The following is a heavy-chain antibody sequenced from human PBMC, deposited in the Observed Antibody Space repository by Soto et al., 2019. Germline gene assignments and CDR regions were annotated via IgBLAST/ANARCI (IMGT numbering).Heavy chain of an antibody. J-gene: IGHJ4*02. Sequence: QVQLQQWGAGLLKPSETLSLTCAVYGGSFSGYYWSWIRQPPGKGLEWIGEINHSGSTNYNPSLKSRVTISVETSKNQFSLKLSSVTAADTAVYYCARSSRWYSSSWYNRRAGHSFAYWGQGTLVTVSS. CDR1: GGSFSGYY. CDR3: ARSSRWYSSSWYNRRAGHSFAY. CDR2: INHSGST. V-gene: IGHV4-34*01. D-gene: IGHD6-13*01.